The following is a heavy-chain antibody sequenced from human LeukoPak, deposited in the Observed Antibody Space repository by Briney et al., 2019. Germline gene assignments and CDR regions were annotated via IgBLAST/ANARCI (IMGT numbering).Heavy chain of an antibody. Sequence: SETLSLTCTVSGGSISSVDYYWSWIRQYPGKGLEWIGYIYYSGSTYYNPSLQSRVTISVDTSKNQFSLKLSSVTAADTAVYYCARYSSSSRSPRWFDPWGQGILVTVSS. D-gene: IGHD6-6*01. V-gene: IGHV4-30-4*08. CDR3: ARYSSSSRSPRWFDP. J-gene: IGHJ5*02. CDR1: GGSISSVDYY. CDR2: IYYSGST.